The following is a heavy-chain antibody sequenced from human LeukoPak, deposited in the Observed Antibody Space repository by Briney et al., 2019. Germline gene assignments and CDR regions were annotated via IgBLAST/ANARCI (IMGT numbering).Heavy chain of an antibody. CDR2: ISSSSSTI. CDR3: AREDDSSGYYYAGY. CDR1: GFTFSSYS. Sequence: GGSLRPSCAASGFTFSSYSMNWVRQAPGKGLEWVSYISSSSSTIYYADSVKGRFTISRDNAKNSLYLQMNSLRAEDTAVYYCAREDDSSGYYYAGYWGQGTLVTVSS. J-gene: IGHJ4*02. D-gene: IGHD3-22*01. V-gene: IGHV3-48*01.